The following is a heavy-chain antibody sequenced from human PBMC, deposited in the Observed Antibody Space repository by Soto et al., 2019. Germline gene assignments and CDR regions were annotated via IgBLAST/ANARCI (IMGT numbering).Heavy chain of an antibody. V-gene: IGHV4-39*01. CDR3: ARQRTSVVTQAYFDS. CDR2: IYYSGST. D-gene: IGHD2-21*02. Sequence: SETLSLTCTVTGDSINNRSYYWGWIRQPPGKGLEWIGSIYYSGSTYNNPSLKSRVSMSVDTSKNQFSLKLRPVTAADTALYYCARQRTSVVTQAYFDSWGRGSLVTVSS. J-gene: IGHJ4*02. CDR1: GDSINNRSYY.